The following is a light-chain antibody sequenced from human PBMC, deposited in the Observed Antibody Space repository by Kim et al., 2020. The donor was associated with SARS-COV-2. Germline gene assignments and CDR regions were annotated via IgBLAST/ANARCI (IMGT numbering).Light chain of an antibody. CDR1: QSIGTH. CDR3: QQRYDRPYN. CDR2: VAS. V-gene: IGKV1-39*01. Sequence: SASVGDWVTITCRASQSIGTHLNWYQQKPGKAPKLLISVASSLQSGVPSRFSGSGSGTDFTLTISSLQLEDFATYYCQQRYDRPYNFGQGAKLEI. J-gene: IGKJ2*01.